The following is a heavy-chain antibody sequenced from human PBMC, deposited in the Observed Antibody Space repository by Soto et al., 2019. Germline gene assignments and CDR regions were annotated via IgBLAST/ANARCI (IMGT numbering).Heavy chain of an antibody. J-gene: IGHJ4*02. CDR1: GGSFSGYY. Sequence: QVQLQQWGAGLLKPSETLSLICAVYGGSFSGYYWSWIRQPPGKGLEWIGEINHSGSTNYNPSHRSRVTISVDTSRNQFSLMLSSVTAADSAVYYCARVYCSGGSCYSFDYWGQGTLVTVSS. CDR2: INHSGST. D-gene: IGHD2-15*01. CDR3: ARVYCSGGSCYSFDY. V-gene: IGHV4-34*01.